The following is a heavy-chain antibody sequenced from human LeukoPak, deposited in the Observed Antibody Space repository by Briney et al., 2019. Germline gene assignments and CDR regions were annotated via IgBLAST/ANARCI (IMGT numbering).Heavy chain of an antibody. CDR1: GYTFTDYY. V-gene: IGHV1-46*01. D-gene: IGHD6-6*01. CDR2: INPSSGGT. CDR3: ATIAASDAEYFQH. J-gene: IGHJ1*01. Sequence: ASVKVSCKASGYTFTDYYMHWVRQAPGQGLEWMGIINPSSGGTSYAQKFQGRVTMTRDTSTSTVYMDVSSLRSDDTAVYYCATIAASDAEYFQHWGQGTLVTVSS.